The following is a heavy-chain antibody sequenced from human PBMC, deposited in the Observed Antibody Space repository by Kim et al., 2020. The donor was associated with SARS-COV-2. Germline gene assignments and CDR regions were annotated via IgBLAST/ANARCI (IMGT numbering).Heavy chain of an antibody. CDR3: ASYDY. CDR2: IKQDGSEK. J-gene: IGHJ4*02. V-gene: IGHV3-7*01. Sequence: GGSLRLSCVASGFTFSSSLMSWVRQVPGRGLEWVANIKQDGSEKHYVDSVKGRFTISRDNAKNSLSLQMNRLRDEDTAIYYCASYDYWGQGTLVTVSS. CDR1: GFTFSSSL.